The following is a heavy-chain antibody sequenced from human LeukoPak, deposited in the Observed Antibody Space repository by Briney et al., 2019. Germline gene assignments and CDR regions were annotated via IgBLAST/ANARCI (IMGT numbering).Heavy chain of an antibody. CDR1: GFTFSNYA. Sequence: GGSLRLSCVASGFTFSNYALHWVRQAPGKGLEWVALISYDGSNKYYADSVKGRFTISRDNSKNTLYLQMNSLRAEDTAVYYCARGAIFGVVITRSAFDIWGQGTMVTVSS. D-gene: IGHD3-3*01. CDR3: ARGAIFGVVITRSAFDI. V-gene: IGHV3-30*04. J-gene: IGHJ3*02. CDR2: ISYDGSNK.